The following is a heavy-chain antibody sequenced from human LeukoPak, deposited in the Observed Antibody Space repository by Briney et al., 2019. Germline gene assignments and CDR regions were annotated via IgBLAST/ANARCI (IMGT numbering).Heavy chain of an antibody. CDR3: ARGHLVFAY. CDR1: GGSISDYY. CDR2: VYYSGST. J-gene: IGHJ4*02. D-gene: IGHD6-6*01. Sequence: SETLSLTCTASGGSISDYYWRWIRQPPGKGLEWIGYVYYSGSTSYNPSLKSRVTISVDTSKNQFSLKVSSVTAADTALYYCARGHLVFAYWGQGTLVTVSS. V-gene: IGHV4-59*01.